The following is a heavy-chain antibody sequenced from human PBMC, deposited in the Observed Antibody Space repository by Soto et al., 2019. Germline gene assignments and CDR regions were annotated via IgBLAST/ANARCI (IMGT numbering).Heavy chain of an antibody. CDR2: IYWDDDK. D-gene: IGHD3-22*01. Sequence: SGPTLVNPTQTLTLTCTFSGFSLSTSGVGVGWIRQPPGKALEWLALIYWDDDKRYSPSLKSRLTITKDTSKNQVVLTMTNMDPVDTATYYCAHRPTVYYYDSSGYYYVSWFDPWGQ. V-gene: IGHV2-5*02. CDR3: AHRPTVYYYDSSGYYYVSWFDP. CDR1: GFSLSTSGVG. J-gene: IGHJ5*02.